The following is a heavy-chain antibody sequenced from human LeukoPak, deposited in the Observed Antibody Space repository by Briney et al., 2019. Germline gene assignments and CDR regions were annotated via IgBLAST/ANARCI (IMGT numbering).Heavy chain of an antibody. CDR1: GGSISSYY. D-gene: IGHD6-19*01. J-gene: IGHJ4*02. Sequence: PSETLSLTCTVSGGSISSYYWSWIRQPPGKGLEWIGYIYYSGGTNYNPSLKSRVTISIDTSKNQFSLKLSSVTAADTAVYYCARGDSSDWYLDYWGQGTLVTVSS. CDR2: IYYSGGT. V-gene: IGHV4-59*08. CDR3: ARGDSSDWYLDY.